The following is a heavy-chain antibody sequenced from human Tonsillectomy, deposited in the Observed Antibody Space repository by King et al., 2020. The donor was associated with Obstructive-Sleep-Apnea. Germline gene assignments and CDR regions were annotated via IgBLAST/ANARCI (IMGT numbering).Heavy chain of an antibody. CDR1: RFTFTNYV. Sequence: VQLVESGGGLVQPGGSLRLSCAAPRFTFTNYVMSWVRQAPGKGLEWVSAISASGGSTYYADSVKGRFTTSRDNSKKTVFLQMNRLRAEDTAVYYCAQACLDYDYYAMDVWGQGPTVTVSS. CDR2: ISASGGST. D-gene: IGHD1-1*01. J-gene: IGHJ6*02. CDR3: AQACLDYDYYAMDV. V-gene: IGHV3-23*04.